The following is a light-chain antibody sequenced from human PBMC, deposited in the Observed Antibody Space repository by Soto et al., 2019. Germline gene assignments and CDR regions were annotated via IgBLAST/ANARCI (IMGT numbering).Light chain of an antibody. J-gene: IGLJ1*01. V-gene: IGLV1-44*01. CDR1: SSNIGSHP. CDR2: SNN. Sequence: QSVLTQPPSASGTPGQRVTISCSGSSSNIGSHPVNWYQQLPGTAPKLLMYSNNQRPSGVPDRFSGSKSGTSASLAISGLQSQDEADYYCAAWDDSLHGYVFGTGTKATVL. CDR3: AAWDDSLHGYV.